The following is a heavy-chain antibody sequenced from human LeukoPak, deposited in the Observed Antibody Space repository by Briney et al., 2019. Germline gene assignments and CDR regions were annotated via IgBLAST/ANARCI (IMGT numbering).Heavy chain of an antibody. Sequence: GGSLRLSCAASGFTLSSYWMSWVRQTPGKGLEWVANIKEDGSEKYYVDSVKGRFTISRDNAKNSLYLHMNSLTAEDTAMYYCARDWLAGVPFDAFDLWGQGTMVTVSS. CDR1: GFTLSSYW. CDR3: ARDWLAGVPFDAFDL. J-gene: IGHJ3*01. D-gene: IGHD3-10*01. CDR2: IKEDGSEK. V-gene: IGHV3-7*01.